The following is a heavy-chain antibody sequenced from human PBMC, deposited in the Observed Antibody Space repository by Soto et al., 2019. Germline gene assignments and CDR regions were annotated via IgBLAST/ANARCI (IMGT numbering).Heavy chain of an antibody. CDR3: ARGSTIVRGAPSWFDP. J-gene: IGHJ5*02. CDR2: IIPIAAIA. Sequence: QVQLVQSGAEVKKPGSSVKVSCKASGGTFSRYTINWVRQAPGQGLEWMGRIIPIAAIANYTQKFQGRVTIPVNKSSHTAYMELSSLRPDDTPVYYCARGSTIVRGAPSWFDPWGQGTLVTASS. CDR1: GGTFSRYT. V-gene: IGHV1-69*02. D-gene: IGHD3-10*01.